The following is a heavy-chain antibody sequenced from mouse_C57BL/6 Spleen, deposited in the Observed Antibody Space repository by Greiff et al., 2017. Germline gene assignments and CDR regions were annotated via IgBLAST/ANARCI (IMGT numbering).Heavy chain of an antibody. V-gene: IGHV1-22*01. J-gene: IGHJ2*01. D-gene: IGHD1-1*01. CDR2: INPNNGGT. Sequence: DVQLQESGPELVKPGASVKMSCKASGYTFTDYNMHWVKQSHGKSLEWIGYINPNNGGTSYNKKFKGKATLTVNKSSSTAYMELRSLTSEDSAVYYCAREDYGSHFDYWGQGTTLTVSS. CDR3: AREDYGSHFDY. CDR1: GYTFTDYN.